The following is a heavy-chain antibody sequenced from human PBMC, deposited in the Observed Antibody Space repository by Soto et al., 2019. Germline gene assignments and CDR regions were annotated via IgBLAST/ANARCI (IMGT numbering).Heavy chain of an antibody. V-gene: IGHV1-18*04. CDR1: GYTFISYG. CDR3: AREGYCSSTSCYSAFDY. D-gene: IGHD2-2*01. CDR2: ISAYNGNT. Sequence: GASVKVSCKASGYTFISYGISWVRQAPGQGLEWMGWISAYNGNTNYAQKLQGRVTMTTDTSTSTAYMELRSLRSDDTAVYYCAREGYCSSTSCYSAFDYWGLGTLATVSS. J-gene: IGHJ4*02.